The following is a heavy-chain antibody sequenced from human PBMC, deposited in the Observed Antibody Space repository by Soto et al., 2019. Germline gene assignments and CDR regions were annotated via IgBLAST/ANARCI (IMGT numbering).Heavy chain of an antibody. CDR2: IWYDGSNK. CDR1: GFTFSSYG. D-gene: IGHD3-9*01. V-gene: IGHV3-33*01. J-gene: IGHJ4*02. CDR3: ARDDCSSPSCPYYDILTCTFDY. Sequence: QVQLVESGGGVVQPGRSLRLSCAASGFTFSSYGMHWVRQAPGKGLEWVAVIWYDGSNKYYADSVKGRFTISRDNSKNTLYLQMNSLRPEDTAVYYCARDDCSSPSCPYYDILTCTFDYWGQGTLVTVSS.